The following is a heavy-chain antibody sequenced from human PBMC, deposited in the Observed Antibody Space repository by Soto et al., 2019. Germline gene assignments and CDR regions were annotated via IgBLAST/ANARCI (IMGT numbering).Heavy chain of an antibody. J-gene: IGHJ4*02. D-gene: IGHD5-18*01. CDR1: GDSITSSTYF. CDR2: IYYSGST. Sequence: PSATLSLTSIVSGDSITSSTYFLGWVRQPPGKGLEWIGSIYYSGSTYYNPSLKSRVTISVDTSKNQVSLKVNSVTAADTAVYYCARDHPHSYGVYYFDYWGQG. CDR3: ARDHPHSYGVYYFDY. V-gene: IGHV4-39*07.